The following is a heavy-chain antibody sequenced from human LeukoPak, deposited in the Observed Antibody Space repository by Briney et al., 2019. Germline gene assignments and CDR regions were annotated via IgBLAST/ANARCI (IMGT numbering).Heavy chain of an antibody. CDR3: ARVGDSYRAFDI. D-gene: IGHD5-18*01. Sequence: GSSVKGSCKASGGTFSSYAISWVRQAPGQGLEWMGRIIPILGIANYAQKFQGRVTITADKSTSTAYMELSSLRSEDTAVYYCARVGDSYRAFDIWGQGKMVTVSS. CDR1: GGTFSSYA. J-gene: IGHJ3*02. CDR2: IIPILGIA. V-gene: IGHV1-69*04.